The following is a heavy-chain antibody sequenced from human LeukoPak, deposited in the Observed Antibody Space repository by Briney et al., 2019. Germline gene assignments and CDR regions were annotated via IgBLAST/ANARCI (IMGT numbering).Heavy chain of an antibody. V-gene: IGHV3-23*01. CDR2: ISGSGGST. Sequence: GGSLRLSCAASGFTFSSYAMSWVRQAPGKGLEWVSAISGSGGSTYYADSVKGRFTISRDNSKNTLYLQMNSLRAEDTAVYYCAKEKDIVVVPAAMFGYFQHWGQGTLVTVSS. J-gene: IGHJ1*01. CDR1: GFTFSSYA. D-gene: IGHD2-2*01. CDR3: AKEKDIVVVPAAMFGYFQH.